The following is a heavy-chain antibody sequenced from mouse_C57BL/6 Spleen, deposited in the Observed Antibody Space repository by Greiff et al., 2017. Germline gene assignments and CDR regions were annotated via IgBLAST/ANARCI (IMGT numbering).Heavy chain of an antibody. CDR1: GYTFTGYW. V-gene: IGHV1-9*01. CDR3: ARICFCYYGSSYKGDAMDY. Sequence: VKLQESGAELVKPGASVKLSCKATGYTFTGYWIEWVKQRPGHGLEWIGEILPGSGSTNYNEKFKGKATFTADKSSNTAYMQLSSLTTENSAIYYCARICFCYYGSSYKGDAMDYWGQGTSVTVSA. J-gene: IGHJ4*01. D-gene: IGHD1-1*01. CDR2: ILPGSGST.